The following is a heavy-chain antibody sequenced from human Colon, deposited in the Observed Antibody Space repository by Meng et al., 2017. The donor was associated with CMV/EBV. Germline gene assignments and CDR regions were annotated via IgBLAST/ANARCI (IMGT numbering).Heavy chain of an antibody. V-gene: IGHV3-23*01. CDR1: GFTFSSYG. CDR2: ITASGAST. CDR3: AKNWGNDF. D-gene: IGHD3-16*01. J-gene: IGHJ4*02. Sequence: GQLLEVGGGLGQPGGSLRLSCAASGFTFSSYGMNWVRHAPGKGLEWVSGITASGASTYYADSVKGRFTISRDNSKNTLYLQMNSLRADDTAVYYCAKNWGNDFWGQGTLVTVSS.